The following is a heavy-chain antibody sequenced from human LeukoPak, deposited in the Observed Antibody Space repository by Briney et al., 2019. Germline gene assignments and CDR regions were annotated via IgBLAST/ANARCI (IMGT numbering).Heavy chain of an antibody. CDR3: ASADYGGKYYFDY. CDR2: IIPILGIA. V-gene: IGHV1-69*04. D-gene: IGHD4-23*01. Sequence: ASVKVSCKASGGTFSSYAISWVRQAPGQGLEWMGRIIPILGIANYAQKFQGRVTITADKSTSTAYMELSSLRSEDTAVCYCASADYGGKYYFDYWGQGTLVTVSS. J-gene: IGHJ4*02. CDR1: GGTFSSYA.